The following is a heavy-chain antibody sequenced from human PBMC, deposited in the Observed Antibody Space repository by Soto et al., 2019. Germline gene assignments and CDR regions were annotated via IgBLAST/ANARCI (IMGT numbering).Heavy chain of an antibody. V-gene: IGHV3-74*02. CDR1: GFTFAKYW. D-gene: IGHD3-10*01. CDR3: GRQAALWEKVDF. CDR2: IETDGTTQ. J-gene: IGHJ1*01. Sequence: EEQLVESGGGLVQPGGSLRLSSVVSGFTFAKYWMHWVRQAPGKGLVWVARIETDGTTQTYADSVEGRFTISRDNAKNTLYLHMNSLRAEDTAVYYCGRQAALWEKVDFRGHGTPVTVSP.